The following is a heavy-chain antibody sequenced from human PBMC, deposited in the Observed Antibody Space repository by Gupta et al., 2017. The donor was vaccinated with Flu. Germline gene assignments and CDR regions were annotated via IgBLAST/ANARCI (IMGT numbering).Heavy chain of an antibody. D-gene: IGHD2-2*02. Sequence: QVQLVQSGAEVKKPGASVKVSCKSSEYTFTAYYLLWVRQAPGQGLEWMGRINPHSGTTNYEQKFQGRVTVTMDTSISTAYMDLSRLRSDDTAVYYCAREKHCSTSSCYRWFDPWGQGTLVTVSS. CDR1: EYTFTAYY. J-gene: IGHJ5*02. V-gene: IGHV1-2*06. CDR2: INPHSGTT. CDR3: AREKHCSTSSCYRWFDP.